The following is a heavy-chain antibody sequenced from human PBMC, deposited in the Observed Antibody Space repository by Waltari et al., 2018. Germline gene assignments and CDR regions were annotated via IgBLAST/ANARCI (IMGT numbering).Heavy chain of an antibody. V-gene: IGHV4-38-2*02. D-gene: IGHD1-1*01. J-gene: IGHJ5*02. CDR2: IHHSGRA. CDR1: GYSISNVYY. Sequence: QVQLQQSGPGLVKPSETLSLTCTVSGYSISNVYYWGWIRQPPGKGLEWFGSIHHSGRAYYNPSLNSRVTISLEPSKNQCSLKLTSVAATDTAIYYCARQPIEGNLPDWVDPWGQGTLVTVSS. CDR3: ARQPIEGNLPDWVDP.